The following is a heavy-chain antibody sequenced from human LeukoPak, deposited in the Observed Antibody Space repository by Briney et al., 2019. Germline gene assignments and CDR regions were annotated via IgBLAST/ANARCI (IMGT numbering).Heavy chain of an antibody. CDR2: IYYSGST. CDR1: GGSISSRSYY. D-gene: IGHD6-19*01. V-gene: IGHV4-39*01. J-gene: IGHJ4*02. Sequence: PSETLSLTCTVSGGSISSRSYYWGWIRQPPGEGLEWIGSIYYSGSTYYTPSLKSRVTISVDTSKNQFSRKLSSVTAADTAVYYCAIWGGWSDYWGQGTLVTVSS. CDR3: AIWGGWSDY.